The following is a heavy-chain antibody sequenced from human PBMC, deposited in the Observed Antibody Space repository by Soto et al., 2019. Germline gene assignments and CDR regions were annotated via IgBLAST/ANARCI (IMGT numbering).Heavy chain of an antibody. Sequence: SVKASSEAPGVSISSYSICWVQQAPGQGLEWMGGIIPIFGTANYAQKFQGRVTITADESTSTAYMELSSLRSEDTAVYYCARPQSTANDAFDIWGQGTMVTVSS. CDR3: ARPQSTANDAFDI. J-gene: IGHJ3*02. CDR2: IIPIFGTA. D-gene: IGHD4-17*01. V-gene: IGHV1-69*01. CDR1: GVSISSYS.